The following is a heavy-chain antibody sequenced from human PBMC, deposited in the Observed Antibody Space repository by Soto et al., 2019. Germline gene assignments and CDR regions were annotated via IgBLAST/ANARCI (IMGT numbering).Heavy chain of an antibody. D-gene: IGHD6-13*01. Sequence: ASVKVSCTASGYTFTSYGISWVRQAPGQGLEWMGWISAYNGNTNYAQKLQGRVTMTTDTSTSTAYMELRSLRSDDTAVYYCARDIAVGYSSSWYGWFDPWGQGTLVTVSS. CDR1: GYTFTSYG. CDR2: ISAYNGNT. V-gene: IGHV1-18*01. CDR3: ARDIAVGYSSSWYGWFDP. J-gene: IGHJ5*02.